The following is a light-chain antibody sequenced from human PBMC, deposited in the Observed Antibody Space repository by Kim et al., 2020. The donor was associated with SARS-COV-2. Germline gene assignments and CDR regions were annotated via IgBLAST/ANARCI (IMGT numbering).Light chain of an antibody. Sequence: ASIGDRVTITCRASQDIANSVAWYQQKPGKVPQVLIYGAATLQSGVPSRFSGSGSGTEFTLTIGSLQTEDVATYYCQKYNSAPWTFGPGTKVEIK. J-gene: IGKJ1*01. CDR2: GAA. CDR1: QDIANS. CDR3: QKYNSAPWT. V-gene: IGKV1-27*01.